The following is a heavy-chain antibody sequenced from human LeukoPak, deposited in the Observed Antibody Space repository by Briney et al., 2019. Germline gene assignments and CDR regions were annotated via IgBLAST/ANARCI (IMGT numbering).Heavy chain of an antibody. J-gene: IGHJ4*02. V-gene: IGHV1-8*01. Sequence: ASVKVSCKASGYTFTSYDINWVRQATGQGLEWMGWMNPNSGNTGHAQKFQGRVTMTRNTSISTAYMELSSLRSEDTAVYYCARQGRWGFLEPTWGQGTLVTVSS. CDR2: MNPNSGNT. CDR3: ARQGRWGFLEPT. D-gene: IGHD3-3*01. CDR1: GYTFTSYD.